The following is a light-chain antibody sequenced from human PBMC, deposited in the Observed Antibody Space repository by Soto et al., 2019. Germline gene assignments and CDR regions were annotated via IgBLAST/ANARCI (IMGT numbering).Light chain of an antibody. CDR1: RSDVGGYNY. V-gene: IGLV2-14*03. CDR2: DVS. CDR3: SSYTSSNTLV. J-gene: IGLJ2*01. Sequence: QSTLTQPASVSGAPGQSITISCTGSRSDVGGYNYVSWYQQHPDKAPILMIYDVSNRPSGVSNRFSGSKSGNTASLTISGLQAEDEADYYCSSYTSSNTLVFGGGTKLTV.